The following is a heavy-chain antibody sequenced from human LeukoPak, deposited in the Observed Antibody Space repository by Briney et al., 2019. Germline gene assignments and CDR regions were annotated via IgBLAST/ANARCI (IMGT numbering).Heavy chain of an antibody. V-gene: IGHV4-34*01. J-gene: IGHJ4*02. CDR2: FTHAGDT. CDR1: GGSFSDYS. CDR3: ARGRGAAAGTDH. D-gene: IGHD6-13*01. Sequence: SETLSLTCGVHGGSFSDYSWTGIREPPGKGLEWIGEFTHAGDTKYTPSLKRRVSISVDTCKMQFSLTFTSVTAADTAVYCCARGRGAAAGTDHSGQGTLVTVSP.